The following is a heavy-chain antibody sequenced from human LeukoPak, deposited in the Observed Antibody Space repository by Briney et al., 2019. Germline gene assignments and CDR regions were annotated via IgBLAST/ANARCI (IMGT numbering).Heavy chain of an antibody. CDR2: ISYDGSNK. Sequence: PGGSLRLSCAASGLTFSSYGMHWVRQAPGKGLEWVAVISYDGSNKYYADSVKGRFTISRDNSKNTLYLQMNSLRAEDTAVYYCAKGWAHDYGDLDYWGQGTLVTVSS. CDR1: GLTFSSYG. D-gene: IGHD4-17*01. CDR3: AKGWAHDYGDLDY. J-gene: IGHJ4*02. V-gene: IGHV3-30*18.